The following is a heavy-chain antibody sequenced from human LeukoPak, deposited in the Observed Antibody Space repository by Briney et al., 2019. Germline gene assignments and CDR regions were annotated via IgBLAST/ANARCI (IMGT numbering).Heavy chain of an antibody. CDR1: GFTLSNSG. J-gene: IGHJ3*01. Sequence: GGALRLSCAASGFTLSNSGMNWVRQAPGKGREGVSSISSTSTIYYADSVKGRFTISRDNVKNSLYLQMNSLREEDTAIYYCAGRGFDFWGQGTMVTVSS. CDR3: AGRGFDF. D-gene: IGHD3-10*01. CDR2: ISSTSTI. V-gene: IGHV3-48*02.